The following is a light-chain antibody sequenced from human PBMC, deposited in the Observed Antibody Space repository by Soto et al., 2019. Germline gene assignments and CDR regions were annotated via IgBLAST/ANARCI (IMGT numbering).Light chain of an antibody. Sequence: QSVLTQPPSVSGAPGQRVTISCTGSSSNIGAGYDVHWYQQLPGTAPKFLIYGNSNRPSGVPDRFSGSKSGTSASLAITGLQAEDEADYYCQSYDSSLSVLYVFGTGTKLTVL. V-gene: IGLV1-40*01. CDR2: GNS. CDR3: QSYDSSLSVLYV. CDR1: SSNIGAGYD. J-gene: IGLJ1*01.